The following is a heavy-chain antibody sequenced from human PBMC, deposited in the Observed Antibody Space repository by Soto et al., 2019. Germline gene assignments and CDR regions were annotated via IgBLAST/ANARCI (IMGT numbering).Heavy chain of an antibody. CDR2: INHSESN. Sequence: PSETLSLTCVVSGGSFSTYYYNWMRQSPGKGLEWIGEINHSESNNYSPSLKSRVTMSLDTSKNQFSLKLTSVTAADTAVYYCARGGSNDWQVAFDIWGQGTRVTVSS. D-gene: IGHD3-9*01. CDR1: GGSFSTYY. CDR3: ARGGSNDWQVAFDI. J-gene: IGHJ3*02. V-gene: IGHV4-34*01.